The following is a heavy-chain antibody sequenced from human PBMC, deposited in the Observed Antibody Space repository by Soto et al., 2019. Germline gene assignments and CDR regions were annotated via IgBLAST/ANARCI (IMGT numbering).Heavy chain of an antibody. CDR2: INAGNGNT. V-gene: IGHV1-3*01. J-gene: IGHJ4*02. Sequence: ASVKVSCKASGYTFTSYAMHWVRQAPGQRLEWMGWINAGNGNTKYSQKFQGRVTITRDTSASTAYMELSSLRSEDTAVYYCASSGGYDFWSGYPLDYWGQGTLVTVSS. CDR1: GYTFTSYA. D-gene: IGHD3-3*01. CDR3: ASSGGYDFWSGYPLDY.